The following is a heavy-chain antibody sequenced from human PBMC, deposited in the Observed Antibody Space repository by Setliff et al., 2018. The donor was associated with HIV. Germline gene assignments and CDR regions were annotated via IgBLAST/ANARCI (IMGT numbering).Heavy chain of an antibody. CDR2: IYHSEYT. J-gene: IGHJ6*02. CDR1: GGSFSGYY. Sequence: PSETLSLTCTVYGGSFSGYYWSWIRQPPGKGLEWIGEIYHSEYTNYNPSLKSRVSMSVDKSKNQFSVKLTSVTAADTAVYYCARSHCSGTNCYGVDYYGMGVWGQGTTVTVSS. D-gene: IGHD2-2*01. CDR3: ARSHCSGTNCYGVDYYGMGV. V-gene: IGHV4-34*01.